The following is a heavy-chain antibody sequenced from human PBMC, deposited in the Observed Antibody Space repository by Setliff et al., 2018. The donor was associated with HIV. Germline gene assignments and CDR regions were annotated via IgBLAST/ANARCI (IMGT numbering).Heavy chain of an antibody. CDR1: GGSLSGYY. J-gene: IGHJ4*02. D-gene: IGHD3-10*01. V-gene: IGHV4-34*01. CDR3: ARGLGRGSGTYYNPPGY. Sequence: SETLSLTCAVYGGSLSGYYWMWIRQSPGEGLEWIGEINHSGNTNYNPSLKSRVTMSGDTSKNQFSLNLTSVTAADTAVYFCARGLGRGSGTYYNPPGYWGPGTLVTVSS. CDR2: INHSGNT.